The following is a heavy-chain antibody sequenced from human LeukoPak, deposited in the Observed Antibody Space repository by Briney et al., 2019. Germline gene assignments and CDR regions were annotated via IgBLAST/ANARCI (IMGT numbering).Heavy chain of an antibody. CDR3: ARDLYDFWSGIDY. Sequence: ASVKVSCKASGYTFTGYYMHWVRQAPGQGLERMGWINPNSGGTNYAQKFQGRVTMTRVTSISTAYMEQSRLRSDDTAVYYCARDLYDFWSGIDYWGQGTLVTVSS. J-gene: IGHJ4*02. D-gene: IGHD3-3*01. CDR2: INPNSGGT. CDR1: GYTFTGYY. V-gene: IGHV1-2*02.